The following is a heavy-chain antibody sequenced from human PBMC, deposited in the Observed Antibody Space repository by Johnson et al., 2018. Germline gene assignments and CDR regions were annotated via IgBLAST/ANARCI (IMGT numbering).Heavy chain of an antibody. CDR3: ARARYDTSGYSLQH. Sequence: QVQLVQSGAEVKKPGSSVKVSCKASGGTFSNYAISWVRQAPGQGLEWMGGIIPIFGTANYAQKFQGRVTFTADESTSTAYMGLSSLRSEDTAVYYCARARYDTSGYSLQHWGQGTLVTVSS. CDR1: GGTFSNYA. J-gene: IGHJ1*01. D-gene: IGHD3-22*01. V-gene: IGHV1-69*12. CDR2: IIPIFGTA.